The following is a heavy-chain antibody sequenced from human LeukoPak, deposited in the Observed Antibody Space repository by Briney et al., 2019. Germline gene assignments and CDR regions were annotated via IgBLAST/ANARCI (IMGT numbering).Heavy chain of an antibody. CDR2: INNSGNSM. D-gene: IGHD1-26*01. CDR1: GFTFSDYY. CDR3: AKDRVVGSTYYFDY. Sequence: PGGSLRLSCAASGFTFSDYYMTWMRQAPGKGPEWISGINNSGNSMYYADSVKGRFTISRDNSKNTLFLQMNSLRAEDTAVYYCAKDRVVGSTYYFDYWGQGTLVTVSS. V-gene: IGHV3-11*01. J-gene: IGHJ4*02.